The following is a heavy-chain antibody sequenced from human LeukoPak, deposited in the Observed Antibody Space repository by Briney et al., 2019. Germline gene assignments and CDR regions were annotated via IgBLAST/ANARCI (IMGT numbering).Heavy chain of an antibody. Sequence: SSETLSLTCAVYGGSLSGYYWSWIRQPPGEGLEWIGEINHSGSTSYTSSLKSRVAISIDTSKNQFSLKLSSVTAADTAVFYCARVPADPIRAYTWFDPCGQGTLVTVSS. CDR1: GGSLSGYY. CDR3: ARVPADPIRAYTWFDP. J-gene: IGHJ5*02. V-gene: IGHV4-34*01. D-gene: IGHD2-2*01. CDR2: INHSGST.